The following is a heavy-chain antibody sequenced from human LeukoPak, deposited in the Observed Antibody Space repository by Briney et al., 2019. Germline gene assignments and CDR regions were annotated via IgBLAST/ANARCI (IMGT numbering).Heavy chain of an antibody. J-gene: IGHJ5*02. CDR2: MYYTRST. Sequence: SETLSLTCTVSGGSISSSSYYWGWIRQSPGKGLEWIGSMYYTRSTYYKPSLKSRVTISADTSKNQFSLKVSSVTAADTAVYYCARGYCSSTSCYWDNWFDPWGQGTLVTVSS. D-gene: IGHD2-2*01. V-gene: IGHV4-39*01. CDR1: GGSISSSSYY. CDR3: ARGYCSSTSCYWDNWFDP.